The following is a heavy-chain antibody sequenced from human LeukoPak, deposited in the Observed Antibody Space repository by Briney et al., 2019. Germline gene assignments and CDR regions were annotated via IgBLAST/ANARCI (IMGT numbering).Heavy chain of an antibody. V-gene: IGHV4-34*10. CDR3: ARKENVYYYFDY. CDR2: IYHSGTT. CDR1: GGSFSGYY. D-gene: IGHD3-10*01. J-gene: IGHJ4*02. Sequence: SETLSLTCAVYGGSFSGYYWSWIRRPPGKGLEWIGYIYHSGTTYYNPSLQSRVTMSVDTSKNQFSLKLSSVTAVDTAVYYCARKENVYYYFDYWGQGTLVTVSS.